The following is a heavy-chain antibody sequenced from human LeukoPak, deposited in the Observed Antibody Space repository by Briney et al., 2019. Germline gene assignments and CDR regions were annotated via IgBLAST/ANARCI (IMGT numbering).Heavy chain of an antibody. Sequence: SETLSLTCTVSGGSIRSSSYYWGWIRQPPGKGLEWIGSIYYSGSTYYNPSLKSRVTISVDTSKNQFSLKLSSVTAADTAVCYCARHASYYYGMDVWGQGTTVTVSS. CDR2: IYYSGST. CDR1: GGSIRSSSYY. V-gene: IGHV4-39*01. J-gene: IGHJ6*02. CDR3: ARHASYYYGMDV. D-gene: IGHD3-16*01.